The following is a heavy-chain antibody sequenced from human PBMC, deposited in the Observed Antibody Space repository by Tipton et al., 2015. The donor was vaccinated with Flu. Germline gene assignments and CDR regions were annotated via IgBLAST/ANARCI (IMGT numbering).Heavy chain of an antibody. CDR3: ARGSGSGTYVIFEY. Sequence: TLSLTCTVSVGSISSYNWNWIRQPAGKGLEWIGRIYSSGSTKYNSSLKSRVTMSVDTSKNQFTLKLSSVTAADTAVYYCARGSGSGTYVIFEYWGQGTLVTVPS. CDR1: VGSISSYN. J-gene: IGHJ4*02. V-gene: IGHV4-4*07. D-gene: IGHD3-10*01. CDR2: IYSSGST.